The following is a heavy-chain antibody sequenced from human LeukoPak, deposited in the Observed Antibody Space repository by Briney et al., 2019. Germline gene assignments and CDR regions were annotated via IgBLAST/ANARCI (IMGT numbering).Heavy chain of an antibody. J-gene: IGHJ5*01. CDR3: ARGRTRYNWFDS. CDR1: GYTFTSYD. D-gene: IGHD2-15*01. Sequence: GASEKVSCKASGYTFTSYDINWARQATGQGLEWMGWMNPNSGNTGYAQKFQGRVTMTRNTSISTAYMELSSLRSEDTAVYYRARGRTRYNWFDSWGQGTLVTVSS. V-gene: IGHV1-8*01. CDR2: MNPNSGNT.